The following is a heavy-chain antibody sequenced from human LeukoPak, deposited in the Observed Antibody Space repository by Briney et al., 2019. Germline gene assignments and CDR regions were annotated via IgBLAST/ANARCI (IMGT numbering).Heavy chain of an antibody. Sequence: SETLSLTCAVYGGSFSGYYWSWIRQPPGKGLEWIGEINHSGSTNYNPSLKSRVTISVDTSKNQFSLKLSSLTAADTAVYYCARAQKTYYYDSSGYYRNAFDIWGQGTMVTVSS. CDR2: INHSGST. CDR1: GGSFSGYY. J-gene: IGHJ3*02. V-gene: IGHV4-34*01. D-gene: IGHD3-22*01. CDR3: ARAQKTYYYDSSGYYRNAFDI.